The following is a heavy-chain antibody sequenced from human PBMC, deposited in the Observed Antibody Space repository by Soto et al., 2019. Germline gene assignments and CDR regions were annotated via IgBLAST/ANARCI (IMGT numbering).Heavy chain of an antibody. CDR3: ARLSGSYYRANYFDY. CDR1: GGSVSSGNYY. Sequence: SETLSLTCTVSGGSVSSGNYYWSWIRQPPGKGLEWIGYIYYSGSTNYNPSLKSRVTISVDTSKNQFSLELSSVTAADTAVCYCARLSGSYYRANYFDYWGQGTLVTVSS. D-gene: IGHD3-10*01. J-gene: IGHJ4*02. V-gene: IGHV4-61*01. CDR2: IYYSGST.